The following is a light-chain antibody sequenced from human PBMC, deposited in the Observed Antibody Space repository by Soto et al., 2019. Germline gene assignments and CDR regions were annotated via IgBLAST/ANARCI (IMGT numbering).Light chain of an antibody. CDR2: GVT. Sequence: QSVLTQPPSASGSPGQSVTFSCTGTSSDVGTYDYVSWYQQYPGKAPKLLIYGVTRRPSGVPDRFSGSKSGKTAALTVSGLQAEDEAYYYCSSYAGRSMYVFGTGTKVTVL. V-gene: IGLV2-8*01. J-gene: IGLJ1*01. CDR1: SSDVGTYDY. CDR3: SSYAGRSMYV.